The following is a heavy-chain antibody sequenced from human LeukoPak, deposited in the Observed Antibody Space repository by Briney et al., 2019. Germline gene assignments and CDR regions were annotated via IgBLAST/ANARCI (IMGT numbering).Heavy chain of an antibody. CDR2: ISAYNGNT. J-gene: IGHJ4*02. CDR3: AKCLTLALSQAAAGFKDY. Sequence: ASVKVSCKASGYTFTSYGISWVRQAPGQGLEWMGWISAYNGNTNYAQKLQGRVTMTTDTSTSTAYMELRSLRSDDTAVYYCAKCLTLALSQAAAGFKDYWGQGTLVTVSS. V-gene: IGHV1-18*01. CDR1: GYTFTSYG. D-gene: IGHD6-13*01.